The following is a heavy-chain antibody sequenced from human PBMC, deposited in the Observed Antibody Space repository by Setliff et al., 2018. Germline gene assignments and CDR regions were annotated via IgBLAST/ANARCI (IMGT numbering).Heavy chain of an antibody. CDR1: GFSVSTNY. Sequence: GGSLRLSCAASGFSVSTNYMSWVRQAPGKGLEWVSVIYGDDSGGSTYYADSVKGRFTISRDNSMNTLYLQMHGLRAEDTAVCYCARYCSSGSCYYDAFDVWGQGTMVTVSS. V-gene: IGHV3-53*01. D-gene: IGHD2-15*01. J-gene: IGHJ3*01. CDR3: ARYCSSGSCYYDAFDV. CDR2: IYGDDSGGST.